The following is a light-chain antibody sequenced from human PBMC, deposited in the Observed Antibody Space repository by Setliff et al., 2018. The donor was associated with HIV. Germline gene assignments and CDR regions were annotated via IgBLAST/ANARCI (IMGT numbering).Light chain of an antibody. Sequence: QSALSQPASVSGSPGQSITISCTGTSSDVGSSNRVSWYQQPPGTVPRLMIYEVSSRPSGVPDRFSGSKSGNTASLTISGLQAEDEADYYCSSRTSSSTPYVFGTGTKVTVL. CDR3: SSRTSSSTPYV. V-gene: IGLV2-18*02. CDR2: EVS. J-gene: IGLJ1*01. CDR1: SSDVGSSNR.